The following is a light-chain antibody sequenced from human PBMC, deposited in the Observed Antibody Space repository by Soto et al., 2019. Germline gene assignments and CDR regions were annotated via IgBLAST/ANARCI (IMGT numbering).Light chain of an antibody. Sequence: QAVVNQEPSLTVSPGGTVTLTCGSNTAAVTSGHYPYLFQQKTGQAPRTLIYDTSNKHSWTPARFSGSLLGGKAALTLSGAQPEDEAEDYCLLSHRGSRVFGGGTQLTVL. CDR3: LLSHRGSRV. J-gene: IGLJ2*01. CDR1: TAAVTSGHY. CDR2: DTS. V-gene: IGLV7-46*01.